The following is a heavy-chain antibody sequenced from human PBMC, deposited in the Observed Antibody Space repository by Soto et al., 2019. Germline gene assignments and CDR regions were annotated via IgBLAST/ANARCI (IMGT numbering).Heavy chain of an antibody. CDR1: GFTFSSRW. D-gene: IGHD6-13*01. Sequence: EVQLVESGGGLVQPGGSLRLSCEASGFTFSSRWMTWVRQGPGKGLEWVANIKQDENGKDYVDSVKGRFTISRDNAKNSLYLQMNSLRAEDTAVYYCATHDRPAADGLVLDFWGQGTLVTVSS. CDR3: ATHDRPAADGLVLDF. CDR2: IKQDENGK. V-gene: IGHV3-7*02. J-gene: IGHJ4*02.